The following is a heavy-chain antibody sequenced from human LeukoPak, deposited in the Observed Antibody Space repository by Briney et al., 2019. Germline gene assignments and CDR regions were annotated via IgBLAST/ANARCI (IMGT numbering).Heavy chain of an antibody. CDR2: ISSSSSYI. CDR1: GFTSSSYS. D-gene: IGHD2-2*01. V-gene: IGHV3-21*01. Sequence: GGSLRLSCAASGFTSSSYSMNWVRQAPGKGLEWVSSISSSSSYIYYADSVKGRFTISRDNAKNSLYLQMNSLRAEDTAVYYCARGLFRFCSSTSCLSPFDYWGQGALVTVSS. CDR3: ARGLFRFCSSTSCLSPFDY. J-gene: IGHJ4*02.